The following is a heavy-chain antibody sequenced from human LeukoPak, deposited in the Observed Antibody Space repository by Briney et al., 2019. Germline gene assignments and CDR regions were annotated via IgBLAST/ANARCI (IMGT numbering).Heavy chain of an antibody. J-gene: IGHJ5*02. D-gene: IGHD5-12*01. V-gene: IGHV1-8*01. Sequence: ASVKVSCKASGYTFTSYDINWVRQATGQGLEWMGWMNPNSGNTGYAQKFQGRVTMTRNTSISTAYMELSSLRSEDTAVYYCARDSRVEPSDIVATMPGVWFDPWGQGTLVTVSS. CDR3: ARDSRVEPSDIVATMPGVWFDP. CDR2: MNPNSGNT. CDR1: GYTFTSYD.